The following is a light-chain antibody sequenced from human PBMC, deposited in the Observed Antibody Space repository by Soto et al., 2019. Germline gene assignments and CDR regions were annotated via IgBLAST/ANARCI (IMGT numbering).Light chain of an antibody. V-gene: IGKV1-5*03. CDR3: QQYNSPPWT. CDR2: KAS. CDR1: QSISSW. J-gene: IGKJ1*01. Sequence: DIQMTQSPSTLSASVGDRVTITCRASQSISSWLAWYQQKPGKAPKLLIYKASSLESGVPSRFSGCGSGTEFTLTISSLQPDDFATYYCQQYNSPPWTFGQGTKVEIK.